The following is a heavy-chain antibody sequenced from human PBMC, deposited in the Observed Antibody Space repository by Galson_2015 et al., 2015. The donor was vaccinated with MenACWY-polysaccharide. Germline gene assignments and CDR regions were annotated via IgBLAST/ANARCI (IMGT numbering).Heavy chain of an antibody. CDR2: ITDSGGSI. CDR1: GFAFSSYS. J-gene: IGHJ4*02. CDR3: ARDLPPTGYGFDY. V-gene: IGHV3-48*01. D-gene: IGHD5-12*01. Sequence: SLRLSCAASGFAFSSYSMNWVRQAPGKGLEWLSYITDSGGSIFYADSVRGRFTISRDNAKNSLYLQMNSLRVEDTAIYYCARDLPPTGYGFDYWGQGTLVTVSS.